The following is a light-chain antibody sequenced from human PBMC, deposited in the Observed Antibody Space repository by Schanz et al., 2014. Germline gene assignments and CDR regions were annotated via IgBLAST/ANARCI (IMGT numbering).Light chain of an antibody. J-gene: IGLJ3*02. CDR3: CSYAGSYTYWV. CDR2: DVS. CDR1: SSDVGGYDY. Sequence: QSALTQPPSVSGSPGQSVTISCTGTSSDVGGYDYVSWYQQHPGKAPKLMICDVSKRPSGVPDRFSGSKSDNTASLTISGLQAEDEADYYCCSYAGSYTYWVFGGGTKLTVL. V-gene: IGLV2-11*01.